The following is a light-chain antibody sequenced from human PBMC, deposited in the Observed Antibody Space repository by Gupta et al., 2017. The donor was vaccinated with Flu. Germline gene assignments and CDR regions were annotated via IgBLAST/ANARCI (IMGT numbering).Light chain of an antibody. CDR1: QRISSY. CDR3: QQSYSTPFP. CDR2: AAS. Sequence: IHLTQSPSYLSASVGDRVTITCRASQRISSYLNWYQQKPGKAPKLLIYAASSLQRGVPSRFSGIGSGTDCTFTISSRQPEDCATYYCQQSYSTPFPVGQGTKVEIK. V-gene: IGKV1-39*01. J-gene: IGKJ1*01.